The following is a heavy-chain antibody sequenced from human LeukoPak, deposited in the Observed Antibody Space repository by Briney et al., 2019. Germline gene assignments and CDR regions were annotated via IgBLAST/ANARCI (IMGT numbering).Heavy chain of an antibody. CDR3: ARGPLYNNGWQRHFDS. V-gene: IGHV3-30*14. J-gene: IGHJ4*02. Sequence: PGRSLRLSCAASGFTFSSYAVHWVRQAPGKGLEWVAVISYEGSNKYYGDSVKGRFTLSRDNSKNTLYLQMNSLRAEDTAVYYCARGPLYNNGWQRHFDSWGQGTLVSVSS. CDR1: GFTFSSYA. CDR2: ISYEGSNK. D-gene: IGHD6-19*01.